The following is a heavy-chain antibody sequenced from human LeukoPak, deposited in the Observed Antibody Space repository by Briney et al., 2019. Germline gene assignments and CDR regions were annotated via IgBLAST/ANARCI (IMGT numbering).Heavy chain of an antibody. D-gene: IGHD5-18*01. V-gene: IGHV3-48*03. J-gene: IGHJ6*03. CDR3: ASLVPHSYDRGYYYYMDV. CDR2: ISSSGSTI. CDR1: GFTFSSYE. Sequence: GGSLRLSCAASGFTFSSYEMNWVRQAPGKGLEWVSYISSSGSTIYYADSVKGRFTISRDNAKNSLYLQMNSLRAEDTAVYYCASLVPHSYDRGYYYYMDVWGKGTTVTISS.